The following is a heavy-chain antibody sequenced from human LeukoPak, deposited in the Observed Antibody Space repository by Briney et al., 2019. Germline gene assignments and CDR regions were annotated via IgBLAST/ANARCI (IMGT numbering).Heavy chain of an antibody. CDR2: IYSGGST. Sequence: GGSLRLSCAASGFTVSSNYMGWVRQAPGKGLEWVSVIYSGGSTYYADSVKGRFTVSRDNSKNTLYLQMNSLRAEDTAVYYCARAVMGRGYSYGDWGQGTLVTVSS. J-gene: IGHJ4*02. CDR1: GFTVSSNY. D-gene: IGHD5-18*01. V-gene: IGHV3-66*01. CDR3: ARAVMGRGYSYGD.